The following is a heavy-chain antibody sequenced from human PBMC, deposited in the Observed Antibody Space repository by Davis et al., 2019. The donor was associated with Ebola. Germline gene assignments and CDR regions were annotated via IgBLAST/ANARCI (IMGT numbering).Heavy chain of an antibody. D-gene: IGHD3-16*01. V-gene: IGHV4-59*11. CDR2: IYFTGST. Sequence: MPSETLSLTCTVSGGSITSHYWSWIRQPPGKGLEWIGYIYFTGSTTYNPSLKSRVTISIDTSKNQFSLNLSSVTTADTAVYYCARDDLGFDYWGQGTLVTVSS. CDR3: ARDDLGFDY. CDR1: GGSITSHY. J-gene: IGHJ4*02.